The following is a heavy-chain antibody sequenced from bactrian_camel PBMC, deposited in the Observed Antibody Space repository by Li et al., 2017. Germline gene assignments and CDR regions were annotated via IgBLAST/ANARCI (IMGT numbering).Heavy chain of an antibody. D-gene: IGHD1*01. CDR2: IAGDGRT. V-gene: IGHV3S53*01. J-gene: IGHJ4*01. CDR1: GYTLPMN. Sequence: HVQLVESGGGLVQPGGSLRLSCVASGYTLPMNMGWFRRLPGQEREGVAAIAGDGRTDYADSVKGRFTISRDGAKNIIALQMHSLKPEDTAIYYCAADRVRLSARCDLNRVFNYTGQGTQVTVS.